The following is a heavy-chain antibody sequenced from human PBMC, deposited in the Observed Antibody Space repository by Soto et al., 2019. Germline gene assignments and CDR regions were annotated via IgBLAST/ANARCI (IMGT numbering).Heavy chain of an antibody. D-gene: IGHD6-6*01. V-gene: IGHV3-23*01. CDR3: AKDHQIAARQGKLFDY. Sequence: RGGSLTLACAASGVAFSGYAMSWFRQARGKGLEWVSATSGSGGSTYSADSVKGRFTISRDNSKSTLYLQMNSLRAEDTAVYYCAKDHQIAARQGKLFDYWGQGTLVTVSS. CDR2: TSGSGGST. CDR1: GVAFSGYA. J-gene: IGHJ4*02.